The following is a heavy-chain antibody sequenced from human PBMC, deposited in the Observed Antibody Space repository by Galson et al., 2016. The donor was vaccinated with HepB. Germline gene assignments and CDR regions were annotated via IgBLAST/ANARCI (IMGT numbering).Heavy chain of an antibody. CDR3: ARDSSIWFRGAFDI. CDR1: GGSISTYY. D-gene: IGHD6-13*01. CDR2: VYYSGST. J-gene: IGHJ3*02. Sequence: SETLSLTCTVSGGSISTYYWSLIRQPPGKGLEWIGYVYYSGSTRYNPSLKSRVTLSVDTSKNHFSLKLTSVTAADTAVYHCARDSSIWFRGAFDIWGQGTMVTVSS. V-gene: IGHV4-59*01.